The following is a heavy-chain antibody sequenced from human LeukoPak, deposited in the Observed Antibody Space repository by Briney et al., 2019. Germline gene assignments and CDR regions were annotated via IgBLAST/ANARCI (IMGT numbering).Heavy chain of an antibody. CDR2: IYYSGST. V-gene: IGHV4-39*07. CDR3: ARESSECGPGDS. Sequence: SETLSLTCTVSGGSISSSSYYWGWIRQSPWKGLEWIGSIYYSGSTYYNPSLKSRVTISVDTSKNQFSLKLSSVTAADTAVYYCARESSECGPGDSWGQGTLVTVSS. CDR1: GGSISSSSYY. J-gene: IGHJ5*02. D-gene: IGHD2-21*01.